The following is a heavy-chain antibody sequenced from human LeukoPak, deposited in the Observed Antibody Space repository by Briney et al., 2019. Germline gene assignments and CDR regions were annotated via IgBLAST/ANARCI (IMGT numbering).Heavy chain of an antibody. CDR2: ILTGGAT. CDR3: ARVFDKDV. V-gene: IGHV4-4*07. J-gene: IGHJ6*03. CDR1: GGFISGSY. Sequence: SETLSLTCTVSGGFISGSYWSWIRQPAGKGLEWIGRILTGGATHYNPSLKSRVTMSVDTSKNQFSLRLSSVTAADTAVYYCARVFDKDVWGKGTTVTVSS. D-gene: IGHD2-21*01.